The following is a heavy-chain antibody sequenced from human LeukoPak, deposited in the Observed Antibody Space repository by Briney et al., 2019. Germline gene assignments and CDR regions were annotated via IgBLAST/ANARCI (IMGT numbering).Heavy chain of an antibody. V-gene: IGHV4-34*01. CDR3: VRSVKLVLITYHHYYMDV. D-gene: IGHD4/OR15-4a*01. CDR1: GGSFSGYY. CDR2: INHSGRT. J-gene: IGHJ6*03. Sequence: SETLSLTCAVYGGSFSGYYWTWIRQSPGKGLEWIGGINHSGRTNYNPSLKSRVTISADTSKNQFSLKMTSMTAADTAVYYCVRSVKLVLITYHHYYMDVWGKGTTVTVSS.